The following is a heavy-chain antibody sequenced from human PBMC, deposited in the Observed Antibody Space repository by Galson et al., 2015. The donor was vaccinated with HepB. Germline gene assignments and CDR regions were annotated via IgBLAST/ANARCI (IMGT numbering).Heavy chain of an antibody. CDR3: ARDITMVRGNRGHGMDV. D-gene: IGHD3-10*01. V-gene: IGHV3-48*01. J-gene: IGHJ6*02. Sequence: SLRLSCAASGFTFSSYSMNWVRQAPGKGLEWVSYISSSSSTIYYADSVKGRFTISRDNAKNSLYLQMNSLRAEDTAVYYCARDITMVRGNRGHGMDVWGQGTTVTVSS. CDR2: ISSSSSTI. CDR1: GFTFSSYS.